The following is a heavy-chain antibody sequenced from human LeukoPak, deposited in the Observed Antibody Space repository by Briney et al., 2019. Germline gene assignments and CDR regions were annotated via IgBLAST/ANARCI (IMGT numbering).Heavy chain of an antibody. D-gene: IGHD3-10*01. J-gene: IGHJ6*02. CDR3: AKEIWFGELNYYYGVDV. CDR2: IKQDGSEK. V-gene: IGHV3-7*04. Sequence: GGSLRLSRVASGFTPSRFWMSWVRQATGKGLEQMARIKQDGSEKYYVDSVKGRFSISRDNAKNSLFLQMNSLRVEDTAVFYCAKEIWFGELNYYYGVDVWGQGTTVTVSS. CDR1: GFTPSRFW.